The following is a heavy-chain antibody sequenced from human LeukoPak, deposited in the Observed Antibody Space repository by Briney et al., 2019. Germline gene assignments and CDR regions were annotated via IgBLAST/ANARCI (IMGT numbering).Heavy chain of an antibody. CDR2: ISAYNGNT. Sequence: GASVKVSCKASGYTFTSYGISWVRQAPGQGLEWMGWISAYNGNTNYAQKLQGRVTMTTDTSTSTAYMELRSLRSDDTVVYYCARDRSLYYYDSSGLEGFDPWGQGTLVTVSS. CDR3: ARDRSLYYYDSSGLEGFDP. V-gene: IGHV1-18*01. J-gene: IGHJ5*02. CDR1: GYTFTSYG. D-gene: IGHD3-22*01.